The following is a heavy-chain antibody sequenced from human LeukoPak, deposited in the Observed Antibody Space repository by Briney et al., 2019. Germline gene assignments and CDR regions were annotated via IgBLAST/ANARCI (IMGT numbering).Heavy chain of an antibody. J-gene: IGHJ4*02. V-gene: IGHV1-2*02. CDR1: GYAFTGYY. D-gene: IGHD3-16*01. CDR3: ARDYYVSGTYAN. CDR2: INPNSGDT. Sequence: ASVKVSCKASGYAFTGYYMHWVRQAPGQGLGWMGWINPNSGDTNYAQKFQGRVTMTRDTPISTVYMELSRLRSDDTAVYYCARDYYVSGTYANWGQGTLVTVSS.